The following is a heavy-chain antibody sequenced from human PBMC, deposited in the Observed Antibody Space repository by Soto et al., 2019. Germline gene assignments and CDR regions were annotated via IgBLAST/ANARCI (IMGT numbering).Heavy chain of an antibody. CDR1: GFNFSNYA. Sequence: EVRLVESGGGLVKPGGSLRLSWAASGFNFSNYALNGVRQAPGKGLEWVSFISSSSSYTYYSDSVKGRFTISRDNAKNSLSLQMNSLRADDTAVYYCAKARGRGSPVSGGLDVWGQETTVAFSS. CDR3: AKARGRGSPVSGGLDV. CDR2: ISSSSSYT. V-gene: IGHV3-21*02. D-gene: IGHD3-10*01. J-gene: IGHJ6*02.